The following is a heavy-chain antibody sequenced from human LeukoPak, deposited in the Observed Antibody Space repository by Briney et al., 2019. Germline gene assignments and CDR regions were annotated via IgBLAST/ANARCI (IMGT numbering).Heavy chain of an antibody. J-gene: IGHJ4*02. Sequence: PSVTLSLTCTVSGDSISNGDYYWTWIRQHPGKGLEWIGYIHYSGSTYYNPSLKSRVTISVDTSKNQCSLKVSSVSAADTAVDYCARAKYSSGWYLDDWGQGTLVTVSS. V-gene: IGHV4-31*03. CDR2: IHYSGST. CDR1: GDSISNGDYY. CDR3: ARAKYSSGWYLDD. D-gene: IGHD6-25*01.